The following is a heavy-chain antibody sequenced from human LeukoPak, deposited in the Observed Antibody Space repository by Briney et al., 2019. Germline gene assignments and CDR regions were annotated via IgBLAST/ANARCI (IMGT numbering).Heavy chain of an antibody. D-gene: IGHD6-19*01. J-gene: IGHJ4*02. CDR2: ISSSSSYI. Sequence: PGGSLRLSCAASGFTFSSYSMNWVRQAPGKGLEWVSSISSSSSYIYYADSVKGRFTISRDNAKNSLYLQMNSLRAEDTAVYYCAREALSVAGTAHFDYWGQGTLVTVSS. CDR3: AREALSVAGTAHFDY. V-gene: IGHV3-21*01. CDR1: GFTFSSYS.